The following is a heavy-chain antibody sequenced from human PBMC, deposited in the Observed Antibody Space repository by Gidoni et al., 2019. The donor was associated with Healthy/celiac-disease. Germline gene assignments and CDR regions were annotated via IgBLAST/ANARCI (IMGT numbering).Heavy chain of an antibody. CDR3: ATETFERITMVRGVITDDY. Sequence: EVQLVQSGAEVKKPGHTVKISCTVSGYTFTDDYMNWVQQAPGKGLEWMGLVDPDDGETRYAEKFQGRVTITADTSTDTASMELSSLRSEDTAVYYCATETFERITMVRGVITDDYWGQGTLATVSS. J-gene: IGHJ4*02. V-gene: IGHV1-69-2*01. D-gene: IGHD3-10*01. CDR1: GYTFTDDY. CDR2: VDPDDGET.